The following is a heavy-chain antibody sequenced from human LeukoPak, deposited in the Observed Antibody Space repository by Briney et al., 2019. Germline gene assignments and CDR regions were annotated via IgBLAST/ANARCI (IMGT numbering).Heavy chain of an antibody. J-gene: IGHJ5*02. V-gene: IGHV3-30*04. D-gene: IGHD4-17*01. Sequence: GGSLRLSCAASGFTFSSYAMHWVRQAPGKGLEWVAVISYDGSNKYYADSVKGRFTISRDNSKNTLYLQMNSLRAEDTAVYYCAREGHPHGDYVPSWFDPWGQGTLVTVSS. CDR1: GFTFSSYA. CDR3: AREGHPHGDYVPSWFDP. CDR2: ISYDGSNK.